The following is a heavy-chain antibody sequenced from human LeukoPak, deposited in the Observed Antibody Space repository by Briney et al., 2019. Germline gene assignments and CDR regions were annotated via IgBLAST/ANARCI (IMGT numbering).Heavy chain of an antibody. J-gene: IGHJ4*02. V-gene: IGHV3-15*01. CDR2: IKSKTDGGTT. CDR3: TTDAVEWELPYFDY. Sequence: GGSLRLSCAATGFTFSTAWMSWVRQAPGKGLEWVGRIKSKTDGGTTDYAAPVKGRFTISRDDSKNTLYLQMNSLKTDDTALYYCTTDAVEWELPYFDYWGQGTLVTVSS. D-gene: IGHD1-26*01. CDR1: GFTFSTAW.